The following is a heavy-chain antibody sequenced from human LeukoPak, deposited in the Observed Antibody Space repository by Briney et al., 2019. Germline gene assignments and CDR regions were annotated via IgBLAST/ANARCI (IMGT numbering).Heavy chain of an antibody. CDR1: GFIVSSNY. CDR3: ARVGYYYDSSGNSHEAFDA. V-gene: IGHV3-66*01. CDR2: IYNGGRT. J-gene: IGHJ3*01. D-gene: IGHD3-22*01. Sequence: PGGSLRLSCVGSGFIVSSNYMTWVRQVPGKGLECVSVIYNGGRTYYADSVKGRFTVSRDSSRHTLYLQMNSLRAEDTAVYYCARVGYYYDSSGNSHEAFDAWGQGTKVTVSS.